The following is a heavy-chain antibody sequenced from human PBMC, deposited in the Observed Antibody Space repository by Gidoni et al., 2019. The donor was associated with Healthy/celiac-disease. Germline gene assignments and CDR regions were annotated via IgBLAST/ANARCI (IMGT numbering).Heavy chain of an antibody. CDR3: ARDPVSSGWYPYYYYGMDV. J-gene: IGHJ6*02. CDR1: GGSISSYY. V-gene: IGHV4-59*01. CDR2: ISYSGST. D-gene: IGHD6-19*01. Sequence: QVQLQESGPGLVKPSETLSLTCTVSGGSISSYYWCWIRQPPGKGLEWIGYISYSGSTNYNPSLKSRVTISVDTSKNRFSLKLSSVTAADTAVYYCARDPVSSGWYPYYYYGMDVWGQGTTVTVSS.